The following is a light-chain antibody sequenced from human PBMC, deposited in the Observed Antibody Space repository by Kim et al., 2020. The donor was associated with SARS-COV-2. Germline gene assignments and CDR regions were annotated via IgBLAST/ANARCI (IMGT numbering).Light chain of an antibody. V-gene: IGKV3D-15*01. CDR2: AAS. CDR1: QSVSSN. Sequence: IVMTQSPATLSMSPGEIATLSCRASQSVSSNLAWFQQKPGQAPRLLIYAASIRATGIPARFSGSGSETEFTLTISSLQSEDFAVHYCQHYNNWPHDTFGQGTKLEI. J-gene: IGKJ2*01. CDR3: QHYNNWPHDT.